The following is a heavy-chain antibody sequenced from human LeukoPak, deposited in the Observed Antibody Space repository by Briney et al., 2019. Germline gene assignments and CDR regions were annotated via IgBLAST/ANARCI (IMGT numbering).Heavy chain of an antibody. J-gene: IGHJ4*02. V-gene: IGHV1-69*04. CDR2: IIPILGIA. CDR1: GGTFSSYA. CDR3: ARVPPYYYDSSDYYHGVDY. D-gene: IGHD3-22*01. Sequence: ASVKVSCKASGGTFSSYAISWVRQAPGQGLEWMGRIIPILGIANYAQKFQGRVTMTEDTSTNTAYMELSSLRSEDTAVYYCARVPPYYYDSSDYYHGVDYWGQGTLVTASS.